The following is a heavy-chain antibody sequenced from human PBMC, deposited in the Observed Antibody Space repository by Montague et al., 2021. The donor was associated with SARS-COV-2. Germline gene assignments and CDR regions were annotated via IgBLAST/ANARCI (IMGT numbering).Heavy chain of an antibody. CDR1: GGSFSSGGYY. Sequence: TLSLTCTVSGGSFSSGGYYWSWIRQHPGIVLEWIGYIYYSGSTYYAPSLKSRVTISVDTSRNQFSLKLSSVTAADTAVYYCARVLGGYCSGGSCYRGWYFDLWGRGTLVTVSS. CDR2: IYYSGST. D-gene: IGHD2-15*01. V-gene: IGHV4-31*03. CDR3: ARVLGGYCSGGSCYRGWYFDL. J-gene: IGHJ2*01.